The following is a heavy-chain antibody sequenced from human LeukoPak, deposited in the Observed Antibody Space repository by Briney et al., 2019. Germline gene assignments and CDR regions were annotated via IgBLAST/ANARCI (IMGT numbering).Heavy chain of an antibody. CDR3: VRGEVTYSLDY. CDR2: INWNGDST. CDR1: GFAFDDYG. J-gene: IGHJ4*02. Sequence: GGSLRLSCTSSGFAFDDYGMGWVRQAPGKGLEWVSGINWNGDSTNYADSVKGRFTISRGKAKTSLFLQMNSLRVDDTALHYCVRGEVTYSLDYWGQGTLVIVSA. D-gene: IGHD2-15*01. V-gene: IGHV3-20*04.